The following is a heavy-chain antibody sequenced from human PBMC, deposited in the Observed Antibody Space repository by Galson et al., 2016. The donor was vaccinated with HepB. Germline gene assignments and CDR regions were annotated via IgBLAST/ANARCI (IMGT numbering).Heavy chain of an antibody. CDR2: IKQDGSET. CDR1: GFTFKDYW. Sequence: SLRLSCAASGFTFKDYWMTWVRQAPGKGLEWLAEIKQDGSETYYADSVRGRFTISKDNAQNSLYLQVHSLRVEDTAFYYCARGAPGGYFRELTDYWGLGTLVTVSS. D-gene: IGHD3-10*01. CDR3: ARGAPGGYFRELTDY. J-gene: IGHJ4*02. V-gene: IGHV3-7*01.